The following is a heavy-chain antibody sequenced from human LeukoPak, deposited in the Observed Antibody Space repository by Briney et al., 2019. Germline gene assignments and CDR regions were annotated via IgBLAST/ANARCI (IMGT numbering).Heavy chain of an antibody. CDR1: GFTFDDYA. V-gene: IGHV3-9*01. CDR3: AKDPYYYGPGSYLPWYFDL. J-gene: IGHJ2*01. Sequence: GRSLRLSCAAPGFTFDDYAMHWVRQAPGKGLEWVSGISWNSGYIGYADSVKGRFTISRDNAKNSLYLQMNSLRAEDTALYYCAKDPYYYGPGSYLPWYFDLWGRGTLVTVSS. CDR2: ISWNSGYI. D-gene: IGHD3-10*01.